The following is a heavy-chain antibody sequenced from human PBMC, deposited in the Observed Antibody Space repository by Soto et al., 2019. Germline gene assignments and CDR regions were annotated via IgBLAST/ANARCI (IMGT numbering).Heavy chain of an antibody. V-gene: IGHV4-31*03. Sequence: SETLSLTCTVSGGSISSGGYYWSWIRQHPGKGLEWIGYIYYSGSTYYNPSLKSRVTISVDTSKNQFSLKLSSVTAADTAVYYCARVRPASNWFDPWGQGTLVTDS. D-gene: IGHD2-15*01. CDR1: GGSISSGGYY. CDR2: IYYSGST. J-gene: IGHJ5*02. CDR3: ARVRPASNWFDP.